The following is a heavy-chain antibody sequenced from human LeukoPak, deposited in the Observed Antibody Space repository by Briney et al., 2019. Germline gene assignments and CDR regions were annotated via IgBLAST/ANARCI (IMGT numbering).Heavy chain of an antibody. CDR3: ASGNGGRTDAFDI. CDR1: GGSISSYY. V-gene: IGHV4-59*01. D-gene: IGHD4-23*01. CDR2: IFYTGST. J-gene: IGHJ3*02. Sequence: SETLSLTCTVSGGSISSYYWSWIRQPPGKGLEWIGHIFYTGSTNYNPSLKSRFTISVDTSKNQFSLHLSSVTAADTAVYYCASGNGGRTDAFDIWGQGTMVTVSS.